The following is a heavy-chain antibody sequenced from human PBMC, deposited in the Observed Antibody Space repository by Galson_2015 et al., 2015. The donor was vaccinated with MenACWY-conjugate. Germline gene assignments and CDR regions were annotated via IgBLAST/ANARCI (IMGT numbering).Heavy chain of an antibody. CDR3: ATDVPGIGAGEFDY. J-gene: IGHJ4*02. CDR2: IKSKTDGGAT. Sequence: SLRLSCAASGFSFNYAWMSWVRQAPGKGLEWVGRIKSKTDGGATDYAAPVKGRFTISRDDSKNTLYLQMNSLKSEETAVYYCATDVPGIGAGEFDYRGQGTLVIVSS. CDR1: GFSFNYAW. V-gene: IGHV3-15*01. D-gene: IGHD3-10*01.